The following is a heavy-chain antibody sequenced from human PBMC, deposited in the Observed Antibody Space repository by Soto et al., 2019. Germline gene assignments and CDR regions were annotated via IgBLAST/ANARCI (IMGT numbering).Heavy chain of an antibody. Sequence: QVQLVQSGAEVKKPGASVRVSCKASGYTFTSYGISWVRQAPGQGLEWMGWISAYNGNTNYAQKLQGRVTMTTDTSTSTAYMELRSLRSDDTAVYYCARERVVVVVAATPVYFQHWGQGTLVTVSS. CDR1: GYTFTSYG. J-gene: IGHJ1*01. CDR3: ARERVVVVVAATPVYFQH. V-gene: IGHV1-18*01. CDR2: ISAYNGNT. D-gene: IGHD2-15*01.